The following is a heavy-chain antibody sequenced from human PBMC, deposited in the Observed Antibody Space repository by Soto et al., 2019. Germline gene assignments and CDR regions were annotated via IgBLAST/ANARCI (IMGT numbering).Heavy chain of an antibody. J-gene: IGHJ3*02. CDR3: ATDVRAQGDPPENLDI. Sequence: ASVKVSCKVSGYTLTELSMHWVRQAHGKGLEWMGGFDPEDGETIYAQKFQGRVTMTEDTSTDTAYMELSSLRSEDTAVYYCATDVRAQGDPPENLDIWGQGTMVTVSS. CDR1: GYTLTELS. CDR2: FDPEDGET. V-gene: IGHV1-24*01.